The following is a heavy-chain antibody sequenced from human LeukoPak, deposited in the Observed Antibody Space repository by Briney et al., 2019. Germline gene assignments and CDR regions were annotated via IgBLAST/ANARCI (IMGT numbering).Heavy chain of an antibody. J-gene: IGHJ4*02. CDR3: ALRGDGYNSIDY. V-gene: IGHV1-46*03. CDR1: GYTFTSYY. D-gene: IGHD5-12*01. CDR2: INPSGGST. Sequence: ASVKVSRKASGYTFTSYYMHWVRQAPGQGLEWMGIINPSGGSTSYAQKFQGRVTMTRDTSTSAVYMELSSLRSEDTAVYYCALRGDGYNSIDYWGQGTLVTVSS.